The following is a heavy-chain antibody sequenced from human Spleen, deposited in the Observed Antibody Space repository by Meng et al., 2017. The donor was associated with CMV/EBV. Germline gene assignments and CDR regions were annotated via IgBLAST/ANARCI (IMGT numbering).Heavy chain of an antibody. D-gene: IGHD3-22*01. V-gene: IGHV3-23*01. J-gene: IGHJ4*02. CDR2: ISGSGGST. Sequence: GESLKISCAASGFTFSSYAMSWVRQAPGKGLEWVSAISGSGGSTYYANSGKGRFTISRDNSKNTLYLQMNSLRAEDTAVYYCAKDVRYDSSGTDYWGQGTLVTVSS. CDR3: AKDVRYDSSGTDY. CDR1: GFTFSSYA.